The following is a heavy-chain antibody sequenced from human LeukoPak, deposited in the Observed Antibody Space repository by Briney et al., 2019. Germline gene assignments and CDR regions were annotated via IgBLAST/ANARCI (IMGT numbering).Heavy chain of an antibody. Sequence: SGGSLRLSCAASGFTFSTYAMTWVRQAPGKGLEWVSTISNSGGSTYYADSVRGRFTISRDNSKNTLYLQMNSLRVEDTAVYYCARVGGHWGQGTLVTVSS. CDR1: GFTFSTYA. D-gene: IGHD3-10*01. CDR2: ISNSGGST. V-gene: IGHV3-23*01. CDR3: ARVGGH. J-gene: IGHJ4*02.